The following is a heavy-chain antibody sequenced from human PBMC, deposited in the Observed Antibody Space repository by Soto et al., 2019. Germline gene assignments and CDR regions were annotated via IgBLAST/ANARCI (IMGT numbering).Heavy chain of an antibody. CDR2: IKTKTDGGTT. D-gene: IGHD7-27*01. CDR3: TSTLGY. CDR1: GFTFSNAW. Sequence: EVQLVQSGGGLVKPGGSLRLSCAASGFTFSNAWMTWVRQAPGKGLEWVGLIKTKTDGGTTDYAAPVKGRFTISRDDSNNTLYLQMNSLKTEDTAVYYCTSTLGYWGQGTLVTVSS. V-gene: IGHV3-15*01. J-gene: IGHJ4*02.